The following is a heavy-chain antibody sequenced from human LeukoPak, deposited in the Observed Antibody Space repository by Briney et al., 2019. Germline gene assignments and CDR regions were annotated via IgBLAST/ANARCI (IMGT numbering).Heavy chain of an antibody. J-gene: IGHJ4*02. D-gene: IGHD3-10*01. V-gene: IGHV1-2*02. CDR3: ARDGVVRGVIIY. CDR1: GYTFTGYY. CDR2: INPNSGGT. Sequence: GASVKVSCKASGYTFTGYYIHWVRQAPGQGLEWMGWINPNSGGTNYAQQFQGRVTMTRDTSINTAYMELSRLRSDDTAVYYCARDGVVRGVIIYWGQGTLVTVSS.